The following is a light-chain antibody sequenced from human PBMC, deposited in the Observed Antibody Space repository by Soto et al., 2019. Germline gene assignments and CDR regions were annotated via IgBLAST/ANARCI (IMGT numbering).Light chain of an antibody. V-gene: IGKV3-11*01. CDR1: QSVSTY. CDR2: EAS. CDR3: QQRSSWPLT. J-gene: IGKJ4*01. Sequence: EIVLTQSPATLSLSPGERATLSCRARQSVSTYLAWYQQNPGQAPRLLIYEASNRATGIPARFSGSGSGTEFTLTISSLDPEDFAVYYCQQRSSWPLTFGGGTTVEI.